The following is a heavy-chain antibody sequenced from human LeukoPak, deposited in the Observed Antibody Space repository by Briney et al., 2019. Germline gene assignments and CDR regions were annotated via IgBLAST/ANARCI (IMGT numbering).Heavy chain of an antibody. D-gene: IGHD3-10*01. CDR2: IGGSGGST. J-gene: IGHJ4*02. Sequence: GGSLRLSCAASGFTFSSYAMSWVRQAPGKGLEWVSAIGGSGGSTYYADSVKGRFTISRDNSKNTLYLQMNSLRAEDTAVYYCATSPVLLWFGPYYFDYWGQGTLVTVSS. CDR1: GFTFSSYA. CDR3: ATSPVLLWFGPYYFDY. V-gene: IGHV3-23*01.